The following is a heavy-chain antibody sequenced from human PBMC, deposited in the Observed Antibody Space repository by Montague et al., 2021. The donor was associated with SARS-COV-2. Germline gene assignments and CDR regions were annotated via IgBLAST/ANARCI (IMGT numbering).Heavy chain of an antibody. Sequence: SETPSLTCTVSGGSVSSSPYYWGWIRQPPGRGLEWVGSISYSGRTYFSPSLKSRLTISVDSSENQFSLRLSSVTAADTAVYYCASSYYYGSGTYVYNYYMDVWGKGTTVTASS. J-gene: IGHJ6*03. CDR1: GGSVSSSPYY. CDR2: ISYSGRT. CDR3: ASSYYYGSGTYVYNYYMDV. V-gene: IGHV4-39*01. D-gene: IGHD3-10*01.